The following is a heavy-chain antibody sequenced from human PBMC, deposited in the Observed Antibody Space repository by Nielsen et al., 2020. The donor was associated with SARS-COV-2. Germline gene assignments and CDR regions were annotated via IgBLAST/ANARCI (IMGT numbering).Heavy chain of an antibody. CDR3: AKGEGWNWFDP. Sequence: GESLKISCAASGFTFSSHAMSWVRQAPGKGLEWVSAISGSGGSTYYADSVKGRFTISRDNSKNTLYLQMNSLRAEDTAVYYCAKGEGWNWFDPWGQGTLVTVSS. V-gene: IGHV3-23*01. J-gene: IGHJ5*02. CDR2: ISGSGGST. D-gene: IGHD1-26*01. CDR1: GFTFSSHA.